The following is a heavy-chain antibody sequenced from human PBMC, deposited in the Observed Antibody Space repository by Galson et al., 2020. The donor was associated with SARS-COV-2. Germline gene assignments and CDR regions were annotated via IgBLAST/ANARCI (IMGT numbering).Heavy chain of an antibody. CDR1: GFTFSSYA. V-gene: IGHV3-23*01. D-gene: IGHD5-12*01. Sequence: GGSLRVSCAASGFTFSSYAMSWVRQAPGKGLEWVSAISGSGGSTYYADSVKGRFTISRDNSKNTLYLQMNSLRAEDTAVYYCAKDGGGYGVYYYGMDVWGQGTTVTVSS. J-gene: IGHJ6*02. CDR2: ISGSGGST. CDR3: AKDGGGYGVYYYGMDV.